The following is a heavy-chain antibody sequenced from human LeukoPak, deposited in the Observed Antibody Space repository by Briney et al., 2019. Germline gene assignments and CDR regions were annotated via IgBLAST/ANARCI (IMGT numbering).Heavy chain of an antibody. CDR2: LSGSGGST. CDR3: AKDTVKVSTISRVPHYTDV. J-gene: IGHJ6*03. D-gene: IGHD5/OR15-5a*01. V-gene: IGHV3-23*01. CDR1: GFTFRNYG. Sequence: GGSLRPSCAASGFTFRNYGMSWVRQAPGKGLEWVSTLSGSGGSTYYADSVKGRFTISRDNSKNTLYLQMNSLRAEDTAVYYCAKDTVKVSTISRVPHYTDVWGKGTTVTISS.